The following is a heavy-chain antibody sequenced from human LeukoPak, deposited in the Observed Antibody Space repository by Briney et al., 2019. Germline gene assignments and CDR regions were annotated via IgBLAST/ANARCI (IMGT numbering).Heavy chain of an antibody. Sequence: ASVKVSCKASGYTFTGYYMHWVRQAPGQGLEWMGIINPSGGSTSYAQKFQGRVTMTRDTSTSTVYMELSSLRSEDTAVYYCARATVTTGYFQHWGQGTLVTVSS. CDR1: GYTFTGYY. V-gene: IGHV1-46*01. CDR2: INPSGGST. CDR3: ARATVTTGYFQH. D-gene: IGHD4-17*01. J-gene: IGHJ1*01.